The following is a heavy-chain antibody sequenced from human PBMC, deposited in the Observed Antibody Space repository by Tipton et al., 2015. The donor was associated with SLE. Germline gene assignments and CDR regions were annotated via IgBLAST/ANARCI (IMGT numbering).Heavy chain of an antibody. D-gene: IGHD3-9*01. V-gene: IGHV4-31*03. CDR3: ARHSEILTGNGARFDS. CDR2: IYYSGST. Sequence: GLVKPSETLSLTCTVSGGFITGGGYYWGWIRQHPGKGLEWIGYIYYSGSTYYNPSLKSRIRISVDTSKNQFSLKLNSVTAADTAIYFCARHSEILTGNGARFDSWGQGTLVTVSS. CDR1: GGFITGGGYY. J-gene: IGHJ4*02.